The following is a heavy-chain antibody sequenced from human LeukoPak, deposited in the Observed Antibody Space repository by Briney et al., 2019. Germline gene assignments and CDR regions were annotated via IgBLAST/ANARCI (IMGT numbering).Heavy chain of an antibody. D-gene: IGHD1-1*01. Sequence: PSQTLSLTCTVSGGSISSGAYYWSWVRQLPEKGLDWIGYIGYTGDTYYNPSLRSRATISKDTSKTQFSLRLNSLTAADTAVYYCARVAAATTNPRFDFWGQGTLVTVSS. CDR1: GGSISSGAYY. CDR3: ARVAAATTNPRFDF. CDR2: IGYTGDT. V-gene: IGHV4-31*03. J-gene: IGHJ4*02.